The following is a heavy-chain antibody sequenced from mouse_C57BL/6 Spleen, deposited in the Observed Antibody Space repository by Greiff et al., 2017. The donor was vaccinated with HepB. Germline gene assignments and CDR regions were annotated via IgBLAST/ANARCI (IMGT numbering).Heavy chain of an antibody. CDR3: AREGGNYGYCDV. D-gene: IGHD2-1*01. CDR1: GFTFSSYA. V-gene: IGHV5-4*01. J-gene: IGHJ1*03. CDR2: ISDGGSYT. Sequence: EVHLVESGGGLVKPGGSLKLSCAASGFTFSSYAMSWVRQTPEKRLEWVATISDGGSYTYYPDNVKGRFTISRANAKNNLYLQMSHLKSEDTAMYYSAREGGNYGYCDVWGTGTTVTVSS.